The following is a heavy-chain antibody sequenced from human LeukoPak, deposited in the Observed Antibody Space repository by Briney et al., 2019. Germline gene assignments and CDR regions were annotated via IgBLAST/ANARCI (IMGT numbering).Heavy chain of an antibody. CDR1: GYSFTSYW. D-gene: IGHD2/OR15-2a*01. V-gene: IGHV5-51*01. CDR3: ARRDGSMQQPEFDY. Sequence: GEPLKISCKGSGYSFTSYWIGWGRQMPGKGLEWMGIIYPGDSDTRYSPSFQGQVTIPADKSISTAYLQWSSLKASDTAMYCGARRDGSMQQPEFDYWGQGTLVTVSS. J-gene: IGHJ4*02. CDR2: IYPGDSDT.